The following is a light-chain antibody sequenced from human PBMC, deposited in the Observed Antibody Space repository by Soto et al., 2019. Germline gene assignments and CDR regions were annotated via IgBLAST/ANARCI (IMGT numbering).Light chain of an antibody. V-gene: IGKV3-20*01. Sequence: EIVLTQSPGTLSLSPGQRATLSCRASQSVATRNLAWYQQKSGQAPRLLIYGASPRATGIPDSFSGSGSGTDFTLTISRMEHEDFAVYYCQQYGSSPYTFGQWTK. CDR1: QSVATRN. CDR3: QQYGSSPYT. J-gene: IGKJ2*01. CDR2: GAS.